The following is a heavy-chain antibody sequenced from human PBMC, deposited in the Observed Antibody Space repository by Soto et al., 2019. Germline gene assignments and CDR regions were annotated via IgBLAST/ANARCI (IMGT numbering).Heavy chain of an antibody. V-gene: IGHV3-15*01. CDR2: IRSNIDGATT. J-gene: IGHJ3*01. CDR1: GFAFKYAR. Sequence: GGSLRLSCAASGFAFKYARMTWVRQAPGKGLEWVGHIRSNIDGATTAYAALVKGRFAISRDESKNTVDLQMNSLITEDTAVYYCTTDWGSGTHYARAFDVWGQGTMVTVSS. D-gene: IGHD3-16*01. CDR3: TTDWGSGTHYARAFDV.